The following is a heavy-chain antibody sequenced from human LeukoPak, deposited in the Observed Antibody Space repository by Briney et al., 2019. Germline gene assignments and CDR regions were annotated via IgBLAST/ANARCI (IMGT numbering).Heavy chain of an antibody. CDR1: GFTFGIYD. CDR2: ITGRGDVP. D-gene: IGHD3-3*01. J-gene: IGHJ5*01. CDR3: AKDRPNYHENNGHYYTPNGDS. V-gene: IGHV3-23*01. Sequence: GGSLRLSCAASGFTFGIYDMSCVRQAPGQGLEWVVSITGRGDVPFYADSLKDRFTISRDNWKNMLCLEMSSLRVEDTAVYYCAKDRPNYHENNGHYYTPNGDSWGQGTLVTVSS.